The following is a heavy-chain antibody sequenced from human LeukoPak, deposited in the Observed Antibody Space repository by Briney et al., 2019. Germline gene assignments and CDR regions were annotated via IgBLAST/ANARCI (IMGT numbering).Heavy chain of an antibody. CDR1: GFTFSNAW. Sequence: GGSLRLSCAASGFTFSNAWMSWVRQAPGKGLEWVGRIKNKTDGGTTDYAAPVKGRFTISRDDSKNTLYLQMNSLKTEDTAVYYCTTGVWGLRGTYYGMDVWGQGTTVTVSS. D-gene: IGHD1-26*01. V-gene: IGHV3-15*01. CDR2: IKNKTDGGTT. J-gene: IGHJ6*02. CDR3: TTGVWGLRGTYYGMDV.